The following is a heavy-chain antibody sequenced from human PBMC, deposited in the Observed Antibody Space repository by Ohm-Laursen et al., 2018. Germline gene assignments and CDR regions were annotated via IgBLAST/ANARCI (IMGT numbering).Heavy chain of an antibody. Sequence: GASVKVSCKASGYTFTGYYIHWVRQAPGRGLEWMGWINPNSGGTNYAQKFQGRVTMTRDTSISTAYMEMSMLRSDDTAVYYCARDLDTYYYAPGVYWGQGTLVTVSS. CDR3: ARDLDTYYYAPGVY. V-gene: IGHV1-2*02. D-gene: IGHD3-10*02. J-gene: IGHJ4*02. CDR2: INPNSGGT. CDR1: GYTFTGYY.